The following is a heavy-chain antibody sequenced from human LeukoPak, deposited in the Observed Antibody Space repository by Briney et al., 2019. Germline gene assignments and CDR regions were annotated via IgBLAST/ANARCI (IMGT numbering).Heavy chain of an antibody. CDR1: GGPISSYY. CDR2: IYYSGST. D-gene: IGHD3-10*01. J-gene: IGHJ4*02. CDR3: ASGFYGSGSYIIDY. Sequence: KPSETLSLTCTVSGGPISSYYWSWIRQPPGKGLKWIGYIYYSGSTNYNPSLKSRVTISVDTSKNQFSLKLSSVTAADTAVYYCASGFYGSGSYIIDYWGQGTPVTVSS. V-gene: IGHV4-59*01.